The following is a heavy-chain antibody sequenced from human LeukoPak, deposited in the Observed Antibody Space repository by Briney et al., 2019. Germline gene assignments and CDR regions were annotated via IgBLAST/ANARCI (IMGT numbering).Heavy chain of an antibody. CDR1: GFTFSSYW. Sequence: PGGSLRLSCAASGFTFSSYWMSWVRQAPGKGLEWVANIKQDGSEKYYVDSVKGRFTISRDNAKNPLYLQMNSLRAEDTAVYYCARTLYYDILTGYSPTPYYFDYWGQGTLVTVSS. V-gene: IGHV3-7*03. J-gene: IGHJ4*02. CDR3: ARTLYYDILTGYSPTPYYFDY. CDR2: IKQDGSEK. D-gene: IGHD3-9*01.